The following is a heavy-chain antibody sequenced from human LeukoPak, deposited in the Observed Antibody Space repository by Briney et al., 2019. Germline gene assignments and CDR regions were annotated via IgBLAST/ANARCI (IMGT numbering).Heavy chain of an antibody. J-gene: IGHJ4*02. V-gene: IGHV3-21*01. CDR2: IGSSSSYI. D-gene: IGHD4-17*01. CDR1: GFTFSSYS. Sequence: GGSLRLSCAASGFTFSSYSMNWVRRAPGKGLEWVSSIGSSSSYIYYADSVKGRFTISRDNAKNSLYLQMNSLRAEDTAVYYCARATTVTSAYFDYWGQGTLVTVSS. CDR3: ARATTVTSAYFDY.